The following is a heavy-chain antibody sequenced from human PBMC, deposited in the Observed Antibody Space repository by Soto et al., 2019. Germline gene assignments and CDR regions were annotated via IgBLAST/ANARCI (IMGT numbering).Heavy chain of an antibody. V-gene: IGHV3-30*18. J-gene: IGHJ4*02. CDR2: ISYDGSNK. Sequence: QVQLVESGGGVVQPGRSLTLSCAASDFTFSSYGIHWVRQAPGKGLEWVAVISYDGSNKQYGDSVKGRFTMSRDNSXNXXHLQMNSLRVEDTAVYYCAKDTFYHDSSGYYVFDYWGQGTLVTVSS. CDR1: DFTFSSYG. D-gene: IGHD3-22*01. CDR3: AKDTFYHDSSGYYVFDY.